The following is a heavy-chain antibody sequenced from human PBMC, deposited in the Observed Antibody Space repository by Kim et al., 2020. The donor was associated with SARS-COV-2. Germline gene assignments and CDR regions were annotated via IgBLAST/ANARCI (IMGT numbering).Heavy chain of an antibody. CDR2: IWYDGSNK. J-gene: IGHJ1*01. D-gene: IGHD3-3*01. CDR3: ARGSRYYDFWSGYSTLGGAPPEYFQH. Sequence: GGSLRLSCAASGFTFSSYGMHWVRQAPGKGLEWVAVIWYDGSNKYYADSVKGRFTISRDNSKNTLYLQMNSLRAEDTAVYYCARGSRYYDFWSGYSTLGGAPPEYFQHWGQGTLVTVSS. V-gene: IGHV3-33*01. CDR1: GFTFSSYG.